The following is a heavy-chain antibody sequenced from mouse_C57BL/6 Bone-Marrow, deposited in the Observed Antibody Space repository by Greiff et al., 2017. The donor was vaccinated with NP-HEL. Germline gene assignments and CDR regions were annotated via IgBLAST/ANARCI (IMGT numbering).Heavy chain of an antibody. J-gene: IGHJ2*01. V-gene: IGHV5-6*01. Sequence: EVQLVESGGDLVKPGGSLKLSCAASGFTFSSYGMSWVRQTPDKRLEWVATISSGGSYTYYPDSVKGRFTISSDNAKNTLYLQMSSLKSEDTAMYYCARHGYYGSYFDYWGQGTTLTVSS. CDR1: GFTFSSYG. CDR3: ARHGYYGSYFDY. D-gene: IGHD1-1*01. CDR2: ISSGGSYT.